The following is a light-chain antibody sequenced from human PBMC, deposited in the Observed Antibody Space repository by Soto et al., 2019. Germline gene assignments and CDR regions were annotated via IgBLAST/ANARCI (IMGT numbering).Light chain of an antibody. J-gene: IGLJ1*01. CDR1: SSDVGGYNY. V-gene: IGLV2-14*03. CDR3: SSYTTSNTRQLI. Sequence: STLTPSCIVTGSPADLAVISRTETSSDVGGYNYVSWYQHHPGKAPKLMIFDVSNRPSGVSNRFSGSKSGNTASLTISGIQLEEEADNYCSSYTTSNTRQLIFGTGTKVTV. CDR2: DVS.